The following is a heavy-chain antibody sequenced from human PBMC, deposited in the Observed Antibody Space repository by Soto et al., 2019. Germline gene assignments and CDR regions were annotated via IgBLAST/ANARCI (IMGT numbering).Heavy chain of an antibody. CDR2: ISGSGGST. CDR3: AKVRSSSWYRQDGMDV. V-gene: IGHV3-23*01. D-gene: IGHD6-13*01. CDR1: GFTFSSYA. J-gene: IGHJ6*02. Sequence: GGSLRLSCAASGFTFSSYAMSWVRQAPGKGLEWVSAISGSGGSTYYADSVKGRFTISRDNSKNTLYLQMNSLRAEDTAVYYCAKVRSSSWYRQDGMDVWGQGTTVTVSS.